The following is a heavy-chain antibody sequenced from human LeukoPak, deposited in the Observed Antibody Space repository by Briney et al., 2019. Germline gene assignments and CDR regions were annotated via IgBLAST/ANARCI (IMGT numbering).Heavy chain of an antibody. CDR1: GGSISSYY. CDR2: FYYSGST. CDR3: ARGATVSDY. D-gene: IGHD1-26*01. Sequence: SETLSLTCTVSGGSISSYYWTWIRQPPGKGLEWIGYFYYSGSTNYNPSLKSRVTISVDTSKNQFSLKLSSVTAADTAVYYCARGATVSDYWGQGTLVTVSS. V-gene: IGHV4-59*08. J-gene: IGHJ4*02.